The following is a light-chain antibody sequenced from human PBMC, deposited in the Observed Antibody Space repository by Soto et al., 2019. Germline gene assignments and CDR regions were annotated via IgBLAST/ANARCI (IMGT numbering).Light chain of an antibody. CDR1: QSISSW. V-gene: IGKV1-5*03. CDR3: QQYNLYPWT. J-gene: IGKJ1*01. CDR2: KAS. Sequence: DIQMTQSPSTLSASVGDRVTITCRASQSISSWLAWYQQKPGKAPKLLIHKASTLESGVPSRFSGSESGTEFTLTISSLQPDDFVTYFCQQYNLYPWTFGQGNKVEIK.